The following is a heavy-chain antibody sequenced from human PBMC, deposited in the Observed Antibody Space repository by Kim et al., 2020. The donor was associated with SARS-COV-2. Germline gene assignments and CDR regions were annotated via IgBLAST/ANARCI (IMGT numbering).Heavy chain of an antibody. V-gene: IGHV3-23*01. Sequence: GGSLRLSCAASGFTFSSYAMSWVRQAPGKGLEWVSGITGSGHTTYYADSVKGRLTISRDNSKNTLYLQMNSLRVEDTALYYCAKDIRNSGWYKDYWGQGTLVTVSS. CDR1: GFTFSSYA. CDR2: ITGSGHTT. D-gene: IGHD6-19*01. J-gene: IGHJ4*02. CDR3: AKDIRNSGWYKDY.